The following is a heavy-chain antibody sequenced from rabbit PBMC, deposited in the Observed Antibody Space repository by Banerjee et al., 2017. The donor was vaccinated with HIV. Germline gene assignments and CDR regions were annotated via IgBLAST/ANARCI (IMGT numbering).Heavy chain of an antibody. CDR3: ATELTANDAL. J-gene: IGHJ4*01. CDR2: IYTGSGST. D-gene: IGHD4-1*01. CDR1: GLDFSSSDW. V-gene: IGHV1S40*01. Sequence: QSLEESGGDLVKPGASLTLTCTASGLDFSSSDWICWVRQAPGKGLEWIAGIYTGSGSTYYASWAKGRFTISKTSSTTVTLQMTSLTAADTATYFCATELTANDALWVPGTLVTVS.